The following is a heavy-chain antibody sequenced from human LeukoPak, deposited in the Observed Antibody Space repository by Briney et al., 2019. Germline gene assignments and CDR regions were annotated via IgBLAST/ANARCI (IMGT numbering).Heavy chain of an antibody. CDR3: ARPSPATSSALGWGTVVQFMDV. V-gene: IGHV3-21*01. J-gene: IGHJ6*03. D-gene: IGHD3-16*01. CDR2: IRSRNSYI. CDR1: GFSFGSHT. Sequence: GGSLRPTWTASGFSFGSHTMKWVRQAPGKGLEWVASIRSRNSYIYYADSLQGRFTTSTANAKNSLFLEMNRLGDEDTAVYYCARPSPATSSALGWGTVVQFMDVWGTGTTVTVSS.